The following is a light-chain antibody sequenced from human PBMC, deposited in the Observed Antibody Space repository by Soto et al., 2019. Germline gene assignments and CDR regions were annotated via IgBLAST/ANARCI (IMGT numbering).Light chain of an antibody. J-gene: IGKJ1*01. Sequence: EIVLTQSPGAVSLSPVETSTLYFRSRQSVSSSYLAWYQQKPGQAPRLLIYGASSRATGIPDRFSGSGSGTDFTLTISRLEPEDFAVYYCQQYGSSPKFGQGTKV. V-gene: IGKV3-20*01. CDR3: QQYGSSPK. CDR1: QSVSSSY. CDR2: GAS.